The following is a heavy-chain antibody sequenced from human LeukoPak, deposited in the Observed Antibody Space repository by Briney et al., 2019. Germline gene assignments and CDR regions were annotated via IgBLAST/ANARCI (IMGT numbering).Heavy chain of an antibody. CDR3: ARGVATIMS. Sequence: GGSLRLSCAASGFTFRNYWMHWVRQAPGKGLVWVSRIDSDGSSTNYADSVKGRFTISRDNAKNTLYLQMNSLRDEDTAVYYCARGVATIMSWGQGTLVTVSS. D-gene: IGHD5-12*01. CDR2: IDSDGSST. CDR1: GFTFRNYW. V-gene: IGHV3-74*01. J-gene: IGHJ4*02.